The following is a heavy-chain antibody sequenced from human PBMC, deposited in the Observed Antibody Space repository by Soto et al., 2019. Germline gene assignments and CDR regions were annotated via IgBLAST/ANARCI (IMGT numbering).Heavy chain of an antibody. Sequence: ASVKVSCKASGYTFTGYAMHWVRQAPGQRLEWMGWINAGNGNTKYSQKFQESLRDPPEKLQGRVTMTTDTSTSTAYMELRSLGSDDTAVYYCARVLYSGGSGWFDPWGQGTLVTVSS. D-gene: IGHD1-26*01. V-gene: IGHV1-3*01. CDR2: INAGNGNT. CDR3: ARVLYSGGSGWFDP. CDR1: GYTFTGYA. J-gene: IGHJ5*02.